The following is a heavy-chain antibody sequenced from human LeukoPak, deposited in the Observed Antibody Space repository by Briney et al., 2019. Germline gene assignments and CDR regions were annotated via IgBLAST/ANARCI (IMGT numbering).Heavy chain of an antibody. CDR3: ARPRYCTTRNCWCDY. CDR1: GFTFSSYS. J-gene: IGHJ4*02. Sequence: PGGSLRLSCAASGFTFSSYSMNWVRQAPGKGLEWVANIKFDVSEIYYADSVEGRFTISRDNAKNSLYLQMSSLRVEDTAVYYCARPRYCTTRNCWCDYWGQGTLVTVSS. V-gene: IGHV3-7*01. D-gene: IGHD2-8*01. CDR2: IKFDVSEI.